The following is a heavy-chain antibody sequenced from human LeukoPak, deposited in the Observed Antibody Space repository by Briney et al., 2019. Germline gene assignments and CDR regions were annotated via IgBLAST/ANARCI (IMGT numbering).Heavy chain of an antibody. Sequence: SGGSLRLSCSASGFTFGVYDMAWVRQAPGKGLEWVGFIGSKPYGGTTEYAASVKSRFTISRDDSKSIAYLQMNSLKTQDTAVYYFRTVVAYGDSKFDYWGQGTLVTVSS. D-gene: IGHD4-17*01. CDR2: IGSKPYGGTT. CDR3: RTVVAYGDSKFDY. V-gene: IGHV3-49*04. J-gene: IGHJ4*02. CDR1: GFTFGVYD.